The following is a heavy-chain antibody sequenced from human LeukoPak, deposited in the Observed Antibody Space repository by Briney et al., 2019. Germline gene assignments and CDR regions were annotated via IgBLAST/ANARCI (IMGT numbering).Heavy chain of an antibody. CDR1: GGSISSSSYY. Sequence: SETLSLTCTVSGGSISSSSYYWGWIRQPPGKGLEWIGSIYYSGSTYYNPSLKSRFTISVDTSKNQFSLKLSSVTAADTAVYYCARHQTVGASINVIDYWGQGTLVTVSS. V-gene: IGHV4-39*01. D-gene: IGHD1-26*01. CDR3: ARHQTVGASINVIDY. CDR2: IYYSGST. J-gene: IGHJ4*02.